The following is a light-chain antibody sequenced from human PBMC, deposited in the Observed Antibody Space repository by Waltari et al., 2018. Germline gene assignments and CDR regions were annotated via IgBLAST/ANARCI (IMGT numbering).Light chain of an antibody. CDR3: QQRSNWTPHT. Sequence: EIVLTQSPATLSLSPGETATLSCRASQSVGTYLAWYQHRPGQAPRPLIYDASNRATGIAARFRGSGSGTDFTLTISSLEPEDFAVYYCQQRSNWTPHTFGQGARLEIK. CDR2: DAS. V-gene: IGKV3-11*01. J-gene: IGKJ2*01. CDR1: QSVGTY.